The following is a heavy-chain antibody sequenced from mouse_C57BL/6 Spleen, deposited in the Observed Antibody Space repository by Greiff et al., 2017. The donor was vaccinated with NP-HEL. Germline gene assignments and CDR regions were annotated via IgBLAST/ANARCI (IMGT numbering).Heavy chain of an antibody. D-gene: IGHD2-4*01. CDR1: GYTFTSYW. V-gene: IGHV1-52*01. CDR3: SYDYDGGFAY. CDR2: IDPSDSET. Sequence: QVQLQQPGAERGRPGSSVKLSCKASGYTFTSYWMHWVKQRPIQGLEWIGNIDPSDSETHYNQKFKDKATLTVDKSSSTAYMQLSSLTSEDSAVYYCSYDYDGGFAYWGQGTLVTVSA. J-gene: IGHJ3*01.